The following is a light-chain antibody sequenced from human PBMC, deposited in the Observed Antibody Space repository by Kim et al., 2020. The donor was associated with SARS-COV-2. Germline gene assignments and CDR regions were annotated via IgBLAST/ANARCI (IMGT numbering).Light chain of an antibody. V-gene: IGKV1-39*01. CDR1: QSISHF. CDR3: QQSYNTPIT. J-gene: IGKJ4*01. Sequence: ASVGDKVTITCRASQSISHFLNWYQQKPGKAPMLLIYAASNLQSGVPSRFSGSGSGTDFTLTISSLQPEDFATYYCQQSYNTPITFGGGTKVEI. CDR2: AAS.